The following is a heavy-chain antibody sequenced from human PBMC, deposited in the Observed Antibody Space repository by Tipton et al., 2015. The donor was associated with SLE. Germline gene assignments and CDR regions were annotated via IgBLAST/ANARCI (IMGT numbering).Heavy chain of an antibody. CDR2: VYTTGSI. Sequence: TLSLTCTVSGGSISTGSYYGSWLRQPAWKGLEWVGHVYTTGSINDNPSLQSRATISVDTSKNQFSLKLNSVTAADTAVYYCARACTSDTTDPTDFASWGQGILVTVSS. CDR3: ARACTSDTTDPTDFAS. D-gene: IGHD1-1*01. J-gene: IGHJ4*02. CDR1: GGSISTGSYY. V-gene: IGHV4-61*09.